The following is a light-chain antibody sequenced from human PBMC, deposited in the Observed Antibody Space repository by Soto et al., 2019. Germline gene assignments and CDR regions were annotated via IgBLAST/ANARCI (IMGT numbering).Light chain of an antibody. CDR1: SSNIGSNT. V-gene: IGLV1-44*01. Sequence: QSVLTQPPSASGTPGQRVTISCSGSSSNIGSNTVNWYQQLPGTAPKLLISSNNQRPSGVPDRFSGSKSVTSASLAISGLQSEDEADYYRAAWDDSLNGHADVFGGGTKLTVL. CDR2: SNN. CDR3: AAWDDSLNGHADV. J-gene: IGLJ2*01.